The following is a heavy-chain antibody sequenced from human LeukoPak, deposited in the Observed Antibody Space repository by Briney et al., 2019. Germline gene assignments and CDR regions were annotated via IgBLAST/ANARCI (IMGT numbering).Heavy chain of an antibody. CDR1: GFTFSNYA. V-gene: IGHV3-23*01. CDR3: ARDPSSYCSGGSCYSDY. J-gene: IGHJ4*02. Sequence: GGSLRLSCAASGFTFSNYAMSWVRQAPRRGLEWVSVISGSGGGTYYADSVKGRFTISRDNSKNTLYLQMNSLRAEDTAVYYCARDPSSYCSGGSCYSDYWGQGTLVTVSS. D-gene: IGHD2-15*01. CDR2: ISGSGGGT.